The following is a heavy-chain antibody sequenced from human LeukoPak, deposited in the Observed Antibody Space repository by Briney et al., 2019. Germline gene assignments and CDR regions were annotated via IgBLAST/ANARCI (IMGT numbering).Heavy chain of an antibody. J-gene: IGHJ3*02. Sequence: PGRSLRLSCAASGFTFSSYAMHWVRQAPGKGLEWVAVISYDGSNKYYADSVKGRFTISRDNSKNTLYLQMNSLGAEDTAVYYCARMDDFWRSHDAFDIWGQGTMVTVSS. D-gene: IGHD3/OR15-3a*01. CDR2: ISYDGSNK. CDR1: GFTFSSYA. CDR3: ARMDDFWRSHDAFDI. V-gene: IGHV3-30*01.